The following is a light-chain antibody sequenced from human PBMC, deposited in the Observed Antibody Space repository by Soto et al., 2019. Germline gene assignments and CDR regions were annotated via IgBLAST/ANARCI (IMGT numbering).Light chain of an antibody. J-gene: IGKJ1*01. V-gene: IGKV3-20*01. CDR3: QQYGSLPWT. CDR2: GAS. Sequence: EIVLTQSPGTLSLSPGERVTLSCRASQSVRSNYLAWYQQKSGQAPRLLIDGASSRATGIPDRFTGSGSGTDFTLTISKLEPEDSAVYFCQQYGSLPWTFGQGTKVEIK. CDR1: QSVRSNY.